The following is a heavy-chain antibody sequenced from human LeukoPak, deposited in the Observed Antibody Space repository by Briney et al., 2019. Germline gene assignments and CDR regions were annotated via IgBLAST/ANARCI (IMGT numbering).Heavy chain of an antibody. D-gene: IGHD3-10*01. CDR1: GGSFSGYY. CDR3: ARSPFRYNFYGSSFDY. Sequence: SETLSLTCAVYGGSFSGYYWSWIRQPPGKGLEWIGEINHSGSTNYNPSLKSRVTISVDTSKSQFSLKLSSVTAADTAVYYCARSPFRYNFYGSSFDYWGQGTLVTVSS. V-gene: IGHV4-34*01. CDR2: INHSGST. J-gene: IGHJ4*02.